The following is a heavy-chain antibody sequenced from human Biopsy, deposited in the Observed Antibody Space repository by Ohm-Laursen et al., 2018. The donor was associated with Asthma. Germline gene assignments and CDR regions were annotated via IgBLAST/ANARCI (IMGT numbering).Heavy chain of an antibody. D-gene: IGHD3-9*01. CDR3: ARTYFDFLTGQVHDAFAM. CDR2: INAANGNT. V-gene: IGHV1-3*01. Sequence: SVKVSCKASGYTFINYAIHWVRQAPGHSLEWMGWINAANGNTKYSQKFQGRLTISRDTSASTAYMYLSSLRSEDTAVYYCARTYFDFLTGQVHDAFAMWGQGTMVTVSS. J-gene: IGHJ3*02. CDR1: GYTFINYA.